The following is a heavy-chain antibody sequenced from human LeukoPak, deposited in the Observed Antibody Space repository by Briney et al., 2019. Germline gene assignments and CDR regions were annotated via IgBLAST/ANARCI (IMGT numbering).Heavy chain of an antibody. V-gene: IGHV4-59*01. CDR2: IYYSGST. D-gene: IGHD1-7*01. CDR1: GGSISNYY. J-gene: IGHJ5*01. CDR3: ASGTMLYWFDS. Sequence: PSETLSLTCTVSGGSISNYYWSWIRQPSGKGLEWIGYIYYSGSTNYNPSLKSRVTISVDTSKNLFSLKLNSVTAADTAVYYCASGTMLYWFDSWGQGTRVTVSS.